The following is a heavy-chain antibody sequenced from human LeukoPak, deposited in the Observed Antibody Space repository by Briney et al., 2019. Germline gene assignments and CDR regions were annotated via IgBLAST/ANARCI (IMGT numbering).Heavy chain of an antibody. J-gene: IGHJ4*02. CDR1: GGSISSGDYY. V-gene: IGHV4-30-4*08. Sequence: SETLSLTCTVSGGSISSGDYYWSWIRQPPGKGLEWIGYTYYSGSTYYNPSLKSRVTISVDTSKNQFSLKLSSVTAADTAVYYCARDGRRYSNYVRDYWGQGTLVTVSS. CDR2: TYYSGST. CDR3: ARDGRRYSNYVRDY. D-gene: IGHD4-11*01.